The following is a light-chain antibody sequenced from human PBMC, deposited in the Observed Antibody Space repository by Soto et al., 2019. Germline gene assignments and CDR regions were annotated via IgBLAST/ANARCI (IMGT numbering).Light chain of an antibody. CDR3: QQTYGAPRT. CDR1: QSINTY. Sequence: IQMTQSPSSLSASVGDRVTITCRASQSINTYLSWYQQKPGRAPKHLINAASSLQTGVPSRFSGSGSGTDFTLTISSLQPEDFATYYCQQTYGAPRTFXQGTKVDIK. J-gene: IGKJ1*01. CDR2: AAS. V-gene: IGKV1-39*01.